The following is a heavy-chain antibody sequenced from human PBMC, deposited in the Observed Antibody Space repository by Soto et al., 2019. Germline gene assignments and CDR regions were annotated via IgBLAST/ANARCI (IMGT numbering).Heavy chain of an antibody. CDR2: ISVSGVST. CDR1: GFTFSSYA. CDR3: ATQPPDSGYDFVKQTPYYFDY. D-gene: IGHD5-12*01. Sequence: GGSLRLSCAASGFTFSSYAMSWVRQAPGKGLEWVSAISVSGVSTYYADSVKGWFTISRDNSKNTLYLQMNSLRAEDTAVYYCATQPPDSGYDFVKQTPYYFDYWGQGTLVTVSS. V-gene: IGHV3-23*01. J-gene: IGHJ4*02.